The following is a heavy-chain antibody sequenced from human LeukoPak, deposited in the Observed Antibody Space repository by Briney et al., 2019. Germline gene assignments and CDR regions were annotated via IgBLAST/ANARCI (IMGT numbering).Heavy chain of an antibody. Sequence: PSETLSLTCTVSGDSLSSSYWSWIRQPAGQRLEWIGHIHTSGSTHYNPSLKSRLTMSVDTSKNQFSLNLTSVTAADTAVYYCARGHPYDSSGYADYWGQGTLVTVSS. CDR2: IHTSGST. V-gene: IGHV4-4*07. CDR1: GDSLSSSY. CDR3: ARGHPYDSSGYADY. D-gene: IGHD3-22*01. J-gene: IGHJ4*02.